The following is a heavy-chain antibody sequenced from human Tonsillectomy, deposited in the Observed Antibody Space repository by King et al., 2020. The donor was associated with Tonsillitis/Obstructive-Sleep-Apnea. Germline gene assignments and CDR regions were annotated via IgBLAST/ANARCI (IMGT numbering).Heavy chain of an antibody. CDR2: ISAYNGNA. D-gene: IGHD3-16*02. J-gene: IGHJ4*02. Sequence: QLVQSGAEVKKPGASVKVSCKASGYTFASYGISWVRQAPGQGLEWMGWISAYNGNANYAQKLQGRVTMTTDTSTSTAYMDLRSLRSDDTAVYYCAGGGAEDVLTFGGLIGWGDYWGQGTLVTVSS. CDR3: AGGGAEDVLTFGGLIGWGDY. V-gene: IGHV1-18*01. CDR1: GYTFASYG.